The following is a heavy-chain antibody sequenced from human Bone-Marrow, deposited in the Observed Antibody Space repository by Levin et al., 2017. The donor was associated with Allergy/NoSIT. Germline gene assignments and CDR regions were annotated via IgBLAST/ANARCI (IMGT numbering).Heavy chain of an antibody. J-gene: IGHJ4*02. CDR2: VKTKTDGGPT. Sequence: GGSLRLSCAASGFNFNNAWMSWVRQAPGKGLEWVGRVKTKTDGGPTDYAAPVTGRFTISRDDSENTLYLQMNSLKTEDTAVYYCTTITMVSHFDHWGQGTLVTVSS. V-gene: IGHV3-15*01. CDR3: TTITMVSHFDH. CDR1: GFNFNNAW. D-gene: IGHD3-10*01.